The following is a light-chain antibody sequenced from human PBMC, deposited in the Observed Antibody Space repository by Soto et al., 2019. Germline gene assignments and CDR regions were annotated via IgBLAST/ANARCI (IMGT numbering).Light chain of an antibody. CDR2: GAS. CDR1: QSVSSGY. Sequence: EIVMTQSPATLSVSPGERATLSCRASQSVSSGYLAWYQQRPGQAPRLLIYGASTRATGIPDRFSGSGSGTDFTLTISRLEPEDFAVFYCHQYGSSPGTFGQGTKVDIK. J-gene: IGKJ1*01. CDR3: HQYGSSPGT. V-gene: IGKV3-20*01.